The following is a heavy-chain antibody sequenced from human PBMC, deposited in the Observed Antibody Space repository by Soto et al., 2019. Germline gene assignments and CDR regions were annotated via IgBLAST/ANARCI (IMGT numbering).Heavy chain of an antibody. J-gene: IGHJ4*02. CDR1: GGSISNYY. CDR3: ARRYGANFDY. CDR2: IYYSGST. V-gene: IGHV4-59*08. Sequence: SETLSLTCTVSGGSISNYYWSWIRQPPGKGLEWIGYIYYSGSTNYNPSLKSRVTISVDTSKNQFSLKLSSVTAADTAVYYCARRYGANFDYWGQGTLVTVSS. D-gene: IGHD4-17*01.